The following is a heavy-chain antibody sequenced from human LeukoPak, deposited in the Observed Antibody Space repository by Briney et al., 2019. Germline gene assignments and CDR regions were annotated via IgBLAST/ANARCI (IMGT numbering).Heavy chain of an antibody. Sequence: SQTLSLTYAISGDSLSNNNVAWNWIRQSPSRGLEWLGRTYYRPKFNTDYAVSVKSRIAINSDTSKNQCSLQLNSVTPEDTGVYYCARGSHSSFDYWGKGTLVTVSS. J-gene: IGHJ4*02. CDR2: TYYRPKFNT. CDR3: ARGSHSSFDY. CDR1: GDSLSNNNVA. V-gene: IGHV6-1*01. D-gene: IGHD3-10*01.